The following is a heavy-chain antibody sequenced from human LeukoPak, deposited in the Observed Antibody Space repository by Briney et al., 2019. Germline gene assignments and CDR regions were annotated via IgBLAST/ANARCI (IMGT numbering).Heavy chain of an antibody. Sequence: SETLSLTCTVSGGSISSYYWSWIRQPPGKGLEWIGYIYTSGSTNYNPSLKSRVTISVDTSKNQFSLKLSSVTAADPAVYYCARRVPADLWGRGTLVTVSS. CDR1: GGSISSYY. CDR2: IYTSGST. D-gene: IGHD1-1*01. J-gene: IGHJ2*01. V-gene: IGHV4-4*09. CDR3: ARRVPADL.